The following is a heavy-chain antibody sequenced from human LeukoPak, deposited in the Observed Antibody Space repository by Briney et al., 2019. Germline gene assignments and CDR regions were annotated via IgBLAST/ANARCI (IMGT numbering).Heavy chain of an antibody. CDR2: IYYSGST. D-gene: IGHD3-22*01. Sequence: SETLSLTCTVSGGSISSYYWSWIRQPPRKGLEWIGYIYYSGSTNYNPSLKSRVTISVDTSKNQFSLKLNSVTAADTAVYYCAGGGDSGGYYYPMFDYWGQGTLVTVSS. CDR3: AGGGDSGGYYYPMFDY. V-gene: IGHV4-59*01. J-gene: IGHJ4*02. CDR1: GGSISSYY.